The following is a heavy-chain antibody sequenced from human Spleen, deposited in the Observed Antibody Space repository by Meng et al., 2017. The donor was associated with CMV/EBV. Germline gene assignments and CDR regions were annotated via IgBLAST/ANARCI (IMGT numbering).Heavy chain of an antibody. V-gene: IGHV1-18*01. CDR2: ISRHNSNT. Sequence: ASVKVSCKVSGYTFTTYGISWVRQAPGQGLEYVGWISRHNSNTKYVQKFQGRVAMTTDTSTSTAYMELRSLRPDDTAVYYCAHSKAGGLYGMDVWGQGTTVTVSS. CDR3: AHSKAGGLYGMDV. CDR1: GYTFTTYG. J-gene: IGHJ6*02. D-gene: IGHD3-10*01.